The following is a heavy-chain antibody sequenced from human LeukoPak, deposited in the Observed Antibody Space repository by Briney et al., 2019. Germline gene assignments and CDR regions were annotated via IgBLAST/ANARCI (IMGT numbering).Heavy chain of an antibody. CDR1: GFTFSSYT. Sequence: GGSLRLSCAASGFTFSSYTMSWVRQAPGKGLEWVSAISGSGGSTYYAGSVKGRFTISRDNSKNTLYLQMNSLRAEDTAVYYCAKAPHDYSNYVNWFDPWGQGTLVTVSS. CDR2: ISGSGGST. V-gene: IGHV3-23*01. D-gene: IGHD4-11*01. CDR3: AKAPHDYSNYVNWFDP. J-gene: IGHJ5*02.